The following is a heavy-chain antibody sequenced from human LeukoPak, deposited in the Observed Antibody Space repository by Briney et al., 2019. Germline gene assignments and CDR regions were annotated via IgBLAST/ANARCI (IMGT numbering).Heavy chain of an antibody. CDR1: GGSISSGGYY. V-gene: IGHV4-61*02. Sequence: TLSLTCTVSGGSISSGGYYWSWIRQPAGKGLEWIGRIYTSGSTNYNPSLKSRVTMSVDTSKNQFSLKLSSVTAADTAVYYCARHGRDGYGAGGSWGIFDYWGQGTLVTVSS. D-gene: IGHD5-24*01. J-gene: IGHJ4*02. CDR2: IYTSGST. CDR3: ARHGRDGYGAGGSWGIFDY.